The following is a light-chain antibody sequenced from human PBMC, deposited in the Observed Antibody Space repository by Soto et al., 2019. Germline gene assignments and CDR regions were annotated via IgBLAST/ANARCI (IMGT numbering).Light chain of an antibody. CDR1: QSVSSN. CDR2: GSS. CDR3: QQYGSSPFT. Sequence: EIVMTQSPATLSVSPGERATLSCRASQSVSSNLAWYQQKPCQPPRLLISGSSIRATGIPKRFSGSASGTNFTLTISSLEPEDFAVFYCQQYGSSPFTFGPGTKVD. J-gene: IGKJ3*01. V-gene: IGKV3-20*01.